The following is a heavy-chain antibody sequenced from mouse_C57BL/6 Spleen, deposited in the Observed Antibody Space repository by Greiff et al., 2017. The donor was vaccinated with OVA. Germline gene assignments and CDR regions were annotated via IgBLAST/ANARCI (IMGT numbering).Heavy chain of an antibody. CDR3: ARDYYGSSYGFDV. Sequence: QVQLQQSGAELVRPGSSVKLSCKASGYTFTSYWMHWVKQRPIQGLEWIGNIDPSDSETHYNQKFKDKATLTVDKSSSTAYMQLSSLTSEDSAVYYCARDYYGSSYGFDVWGTGTTVTVSS. CDR2: IDPSDSET. V-gene: IGHV1-52*01. D-gene: IGHD1-1*01. J-gene: IGHJ1*03. CDR1: GYTFTSYW.